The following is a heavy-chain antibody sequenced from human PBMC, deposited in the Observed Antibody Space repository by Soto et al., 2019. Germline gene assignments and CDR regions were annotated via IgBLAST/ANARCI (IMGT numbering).Heavy chain of an antibody. V-gene: IGHV4-30-4*01. CDR3: ARDRGGYYTTCYYYYGMDV. J-gene: IGHJ6*02. CDR2: IYYSGST. CDR1: GGSISSGDYY. Sequence: PSETLSPTCTVSGGSISSGDYYWSWIRQPPGKGLEWIGYIYYSGSTYYNPSLKSRVTISVDTSKNQFSLKLSSVTAADTAVYYCARDRGGYYTTCYYYYGMDVWGQGTTVTVSS. D-gene: IGHD3-3*01.